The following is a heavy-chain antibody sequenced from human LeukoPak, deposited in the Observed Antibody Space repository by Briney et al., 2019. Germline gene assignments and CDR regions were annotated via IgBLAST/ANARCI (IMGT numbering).Heavy chain of an antibody. D-gene: IGHD5-12*01. CDR2: IYPGDSDT. Sequence: GESLKISCKGSGYSFTDYWIGWVRQMPGKGLEWIGIIYPGDSDTRYSPSFQGQVTISADKSISTAYLQWSSLKASDTVMYYCARQFSGFHYYFDYWGQGTLVTVSS. J-gene: IGHJ4*02. CDR3: ARQFSGFHYYFDY. CDR1: GYSFTDYW. V-gene: IGHV5-51*01.